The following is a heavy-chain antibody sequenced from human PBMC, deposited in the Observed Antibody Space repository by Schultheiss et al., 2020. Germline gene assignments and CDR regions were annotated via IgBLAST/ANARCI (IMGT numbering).Heavy chain of an antibody. CDR3: ARDPKWQQLAYNNWFDP. V-gene: IGHV4-59*12. D-gene: IGHD6-13*01. J-gene: IGHJ5*02. Sequence: SATLSLTCTVSGGSISSYYWSWIRQPPGKGLEWIGYIYYSGSTNYNPSLKSRVTISVDTSKNQFSLKLSSVTAADTAVYYCARDPKWQQLAYNNWFDPWGQGTLVTVSS. CDR2: IYYSGST. CDR1: GGSISSYY.